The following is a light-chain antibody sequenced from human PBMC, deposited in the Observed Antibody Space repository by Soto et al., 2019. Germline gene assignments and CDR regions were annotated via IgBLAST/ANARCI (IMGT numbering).Light chain of an antibody. CDR3: SSYTDSSAFVV. Sequence: NFMLTQPHSVSESPGKTVTISCTRSSGSIASSYVQWYQQRPGSAPTTVIYEDDQRPSGVPDRFSGSIDSSSNSASLTISGLRTEDEADYYCSSYTDSSAFVVFGTGTKLTVL. J-gene: IGLJ1*01. CDR2: EDD. CDR1: SGSIASSY. V-gene: IGLV6-57*04.